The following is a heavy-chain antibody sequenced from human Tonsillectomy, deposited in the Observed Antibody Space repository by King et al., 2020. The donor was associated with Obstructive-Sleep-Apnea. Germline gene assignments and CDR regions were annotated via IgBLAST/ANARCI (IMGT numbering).Heavy chain of an antibody. D-gene: IGHD3-10*01. V-gene: IGHV4-59*01. Sequence: VQLQESGPGLVKPSETLSLTCTVSGGSISSYYWSWIRQPPGKGLEWIGYIYYSGSTNYNPSLKRRVTISVDTSKNQFSLKLSSVTAADTAVYYCARDPGDYWGQGTLVTVSS. CDR1: GGSISSYY. CDR2: IYYSGST. J-gene: IGHJ4*02. CDR3: ARDPGDY.